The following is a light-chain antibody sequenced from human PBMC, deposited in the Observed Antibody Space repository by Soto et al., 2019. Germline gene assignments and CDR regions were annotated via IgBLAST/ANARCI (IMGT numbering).Light chain of an antibody. CDR2: DVS. J-gene: IGLJ1*01. Sequence: QSVLTQPPSASGTPGQRVTISCSGSSSDIGGYTYVSWYQQHPGKPPKVIIYDVSERPSGVPDRFSGSKSGNTASLTISGLQPEDEADYYCCSFAGPQSFEVFGEGTKVTVL. CDR1: SSDIGGYTY. V-gene: IGLV2-11*01. CDR3: CSFAGPQSFEV.